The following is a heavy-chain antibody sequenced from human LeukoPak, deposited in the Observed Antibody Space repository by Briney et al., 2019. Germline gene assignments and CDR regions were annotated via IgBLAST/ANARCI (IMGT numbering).Heavy chain of an antibody. Sequence: PSETLSLTCTVSGGSISSYYWSWIRQPPGKGLEWIGYIYYSGSTNYNPSLKSRVTISVDTSKNQFSLKLSSVTAADTAVYYCARDPGGSYPSYYMDVWGKGTTVTISS. V-gene: IGHV4-59*01. CDR2: IYYSGST. CDR3: ARDPGGSYPSYYMDV. D-gene: IGHD1-26*01. CDR1: GGSISSYY. J-gene: IGHJ6*03.